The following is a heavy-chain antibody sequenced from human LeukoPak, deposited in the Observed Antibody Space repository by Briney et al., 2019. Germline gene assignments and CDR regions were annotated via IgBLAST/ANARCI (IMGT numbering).Heavy chain of an antibody. D-gene: IGHD6-6*01. CDR3: ARLGRGYSSSSSDDY. J-gene: IGHJ4*02. CDR1: GFTFSSYA. CDR2: ISYDGSNK. V-gene: IGHV3-30*04. Sequence: GGSLRLSCAASGFTFSSYAMHWVRQAPGKGLEWVAVISYDGSNKYYADSVKGRFTISRDNSKNTLYLQMSSLRAEDTAVYYCARLGRGYSSSSSDDYWGQGTLVTVSS.